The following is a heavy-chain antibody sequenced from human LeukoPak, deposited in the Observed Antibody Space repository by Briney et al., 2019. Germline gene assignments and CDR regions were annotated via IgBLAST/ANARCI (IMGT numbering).Heavy chain of an antibody. CDR3: AGLGGKYYYYMDV. Sequence: KTSETLSLTCTVSGYSISSGDYGGWIRQPPGKVLEGIGSIYHSGSTYYNPSLNSRVTISVDTSKNQFSLKLSSVTAAATAVYYCAGLGGKYYYYMDVWGKGTTVTVSS. CDR1: GYSISSGDY. V-gene: IGHV4-38-2*02. J-gene: IGHJ6*03. CDR2: IYHSGST. D-gene: IGHD3-16*01.